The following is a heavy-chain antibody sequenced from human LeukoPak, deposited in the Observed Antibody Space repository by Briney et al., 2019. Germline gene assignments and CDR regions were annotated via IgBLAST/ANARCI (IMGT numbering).Heavy chain of an antibody. V-gene: IGHV3-49*04. CDR1: GFTFGDYA. CDR3: TRGDFYNSSGYYFLFDY. CDR2: IRSKPYGGTT. Sequence: GGSLRLSCTASGFTFGDYAMSWVHQAPGKGLEWVGFIRSKPYGGTTEYAASVKDRFTISRDDSKSVAYLQTNSLKTEDTAVYYCTRGDFYNSSGYYFLFDYWGQGTLVTVSS. D-gene: IGHD3-22*01. J-gene: IGHJ4*02.